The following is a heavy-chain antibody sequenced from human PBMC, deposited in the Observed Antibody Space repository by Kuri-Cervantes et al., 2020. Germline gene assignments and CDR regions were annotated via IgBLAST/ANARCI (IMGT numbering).Heavy chain of an antibody. Sequence: GESLKISCAASGFTFSSYDMHWVRQATGKGLEWVSSIGTAGDTYYSGSVKGRFTISRENAKNSLYLHMNSLRAGDTAVYYCARGDGYNPDAFDYWGQGTLVTVSS. J-gene: IGHJ4*02. CDR3: ARGDGYNPDAFDY. CDR2: IGTAGDT. CDR1: GFTFSSYD. D-gene: IGHD5-24*01. V-gene: IGHV3-13*01.